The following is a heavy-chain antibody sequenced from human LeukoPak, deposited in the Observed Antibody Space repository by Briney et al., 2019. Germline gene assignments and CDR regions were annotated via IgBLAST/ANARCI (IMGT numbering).Heavy chain of an antibody. D-gene: IGHD3-22*01. J-gene: IGHJ4*02. Sequence: GGSLRLSCAASGFTFSSYLMHWVRQAPGKGLVWVSRINSAGNSISYADSVKGRFTISRDNAKNTLYLQMNSLRAEDTAVYYCTRSYYYDSGRDYWGQGTLVTVSS. CDR3: TRSYYYDSGRDY. V-gene: IGHV3-74*01. CDR1: GFTFSSYL. CDR2: INSAGNSI.